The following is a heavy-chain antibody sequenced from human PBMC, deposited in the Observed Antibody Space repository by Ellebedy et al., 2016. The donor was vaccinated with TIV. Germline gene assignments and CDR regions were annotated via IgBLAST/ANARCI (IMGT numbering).Heavy chain of an antibody. CDR2: IYYSGST. Sequence: GSLRLXXTVSGGSISSYYWSWIRQPPGKGLEWIGYIYYSGSTNYNPSLKSRVTISVDTSKNQFSLKLSSVTAADTAVYYCGQGLGAPNYGGNPGGGMDVWGQGTTVTVSS. V-gene: IGHV4-59*08. D-gene: IGHD4-23*01. CDR1: GGSISSYY. CDR3: GQGLGAPNYGGNPGGGMDV. J-gene: IGHJ6*02.